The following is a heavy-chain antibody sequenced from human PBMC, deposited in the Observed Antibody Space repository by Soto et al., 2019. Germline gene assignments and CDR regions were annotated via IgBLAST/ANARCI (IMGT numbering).Heavy chain of an antibody. D-gene: IGHD1-1*01. Sequence: PSETLSLTCTLSGGSVRAPDWWNWVRQSPDKGLEWIAEVHISGHSNYNPSPRSRVSVSIDSSKDQFYLNLNSVTAADTAIYYCARVRQSCSANNCYFDPWGQGTQVTVSS. J-gene: IGHJ5*01. CDR1: GGSVRAPDW. V-gene: IGHV4-4*02. CDR3: ARVRQSCSANNCYFDP. CDR2: VHISGHS.